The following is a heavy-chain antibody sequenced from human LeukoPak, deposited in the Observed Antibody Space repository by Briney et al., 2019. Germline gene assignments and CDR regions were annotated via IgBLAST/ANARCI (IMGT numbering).Heavy chain of an antibody. Sequence: GESLKISCKGSGYSFTSYWIGWVRQMPGKGLEWVGIIYPGDSDTRYSPSFQGQVTISADKSISTAYLQWSSLKASDTAMYYCARVEYDIVVVPAANLGLDYWGQGTLVTVSS. CDR1: GYSFTSYW. CDR2: IYPGDSDT. J-gene: IGHJ4*02. D-gene: IGHD2-2*01. V-gene: IGHV5-51*01. CDR3: ARVEYDIVVVPAANLGLDY.